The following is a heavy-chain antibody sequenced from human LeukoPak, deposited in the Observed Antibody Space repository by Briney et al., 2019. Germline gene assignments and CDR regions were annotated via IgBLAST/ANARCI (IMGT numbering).Heavy chain of an antibody. CDR3: ARTAYYYGSGRSIFDP. D-gene: IGHD3-10*01. CDR2: INPNSGGT. V-gene: IGHV1-2*02. CDR1: GYTFTGYY. Sequence: WASVKVSFKASGYTFTGYYMHWVRQAPGQGLEWMGWINPNSGGTNYAQKFQGRVTMTRDTSISTAYMELSRLRSDDTAVYYCARTAYYYGSGRSIFDPWGQGTLVTVSS. J-gene: IGHJ5*02.